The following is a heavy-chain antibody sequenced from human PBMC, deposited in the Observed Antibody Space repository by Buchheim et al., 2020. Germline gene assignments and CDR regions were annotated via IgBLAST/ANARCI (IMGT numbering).Heavy chain of an antibody. CDR1: GIDVYNYE. D-gene: IGHD7-27*01. Sequence: EVQLVESGGGLVPPGGSLRLSCAVAGIDVYNYEMNWVRQAPGKGLEWVSSLSTSGANQDYADYVKGRFAISRDNGKNSLYLQMNSLRADDTATYFCARALWGSGDYWGQGT. CDR2: LSTSGANQ. CDR3: ARALWGSGDY. J-gene: IGHJ4*02. V-gene: IGHV3-48*03.